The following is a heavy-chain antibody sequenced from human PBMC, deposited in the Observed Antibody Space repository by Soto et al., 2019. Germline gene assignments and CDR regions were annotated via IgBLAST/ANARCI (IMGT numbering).Heavy chain of an antibody. CDR3: ARVAATVVTIFDY. D-gene: IGHD4-17*01. V-gene: IGHV1-18*01. Sequence: SVKVSFKASCFAFTSYGISWVRQAPGQGLEWMGWISAYNGNTNFARKLQGRVTMTTDTSTSTAYMELRSLRSDDTAVYYCARVAATVVTIFDYWGQGTRVTVSS. J-gene: IGHJ4*02. CDR2: ISAYNGNT. CDR1: CFAFTSYG.